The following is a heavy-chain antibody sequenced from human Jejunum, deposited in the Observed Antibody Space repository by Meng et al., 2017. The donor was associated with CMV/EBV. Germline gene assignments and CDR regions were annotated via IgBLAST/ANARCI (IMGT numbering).Heavy chain of an antibody. Sequence: SYSWNWGRQAPGKGLEWVSSIRSSSDDKYYADSVKGRFTISRDSTKKSLYLQMNSLGVDDTGVYYCARGWTVLRYLEWLSRPMDVWGQGTTVTVSS. D-gene: IGHD3-3*01. J-gene: IGHJ6*02. CDR2: IRSSSDDK. CDR3: ARGWTVLRYLEWLSRPMDV. V-gene: IGHV3-21*01. CDR1: SYS.